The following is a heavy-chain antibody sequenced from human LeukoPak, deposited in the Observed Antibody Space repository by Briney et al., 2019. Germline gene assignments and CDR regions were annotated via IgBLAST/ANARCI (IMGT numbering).Heavy chain of an antibody. D-gene: IGHD6-13*01. V-gene: IGHV4-34*01. J-gene: IGHJ4*02. CDR3: ARRHRSSWYHDY. CDR1: GGSFSNYY. CDR2: IHPSGST. Sequence: SETLSLTCAVYGGSFSNYYLTWIRQPPGKGLEWIGEIHPSGSTHYNPSLKSRVTISPDTSKNQFSLKLSSVTAADTAVYYCARRHRSSWYHDYWGQGTLVTVSS.